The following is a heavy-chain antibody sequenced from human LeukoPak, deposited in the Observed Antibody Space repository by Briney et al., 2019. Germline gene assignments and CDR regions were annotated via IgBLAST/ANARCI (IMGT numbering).Heavy chain of an antibody. CDR3: ARYGDPSLDPYYYYGMDV. CDR2: ISSGSSYI. V-gene: IGHV3-21*01. D-gene: IGHD4-17*01. J-gene: IGHJ6*02. CDR1: GFTFSSYS. Sequence: GGSLRLSCAASGFTFSSYSMNWVREAPGKGLEWISSISSGSSYIYYADSVKGRFTISRDNAKNSLYLQMNSPRAEDTAVYYCARYGDPSLDPYYYYGMDVWGQGTTVTVSS.